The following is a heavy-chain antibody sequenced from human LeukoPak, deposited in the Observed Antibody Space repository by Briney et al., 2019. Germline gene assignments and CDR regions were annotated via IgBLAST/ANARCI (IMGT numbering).Heavy chain of an antibody. CDR1: GFTFSSYA. CDR2: ISGSGGST. J-gene: IGHJ3*01. D-gene: IGHD6-25*01. Sequence: GGSLRLSCAASGFTFSSYAMSWVRQAPGKGLECVSSISGSGGSTDYADSVKGRFTISRDNSKNTVDLQMNSLRAEDTAVYYCAKDRGGGYFALDAFDVWGQGTMVTVSS. CDR3: AKDRGGGYFALDAFDV. V-gene: IGHV3-23*01.